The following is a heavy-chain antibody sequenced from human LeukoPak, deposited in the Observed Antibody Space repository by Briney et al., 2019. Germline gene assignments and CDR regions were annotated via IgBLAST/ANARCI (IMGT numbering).Heavy chain of an antibody. D-gene: IGHD3-10*01. V-gene: IGHV1-46*01. CDR3: ARDGGSGFRFLDV. CDR1: GYTFTSYY. CDR2: INPSGGST. Sequence: SVKVSCKASGYTFTSYYMHLVRQAPGQGLEWMGIINPSGGSTSYEQKFQGRVTMTRDMSTSTVYMELSSLRSEDTAVYYCARDGGSGFRFLDVWGKGTTVTVSS. J-gene: IGHJ6*04.